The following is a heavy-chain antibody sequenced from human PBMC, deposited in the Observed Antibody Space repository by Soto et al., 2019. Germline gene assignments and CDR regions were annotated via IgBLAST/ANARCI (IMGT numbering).Heavy chain of an antibody. CDR3: ARPGGYSYGYNGYYYGMDV. Sequence: ASVEVSCKASGYTFTSYGITWVRQATGQGLEWMGWISAYNGNTNYAQKLQGRVTMTTDTSTSTAYMELRSLRSDDTAVYYCARPGGYSYGYNGYYYGMDVWGQGTTVTVLL. J-gene: IGHJ6*02. CDR1: GYTFTSYG. CDR2: ISAYNGNT. D-gene: IGHD5-18*01. V-gene: IGHV1-18*01.